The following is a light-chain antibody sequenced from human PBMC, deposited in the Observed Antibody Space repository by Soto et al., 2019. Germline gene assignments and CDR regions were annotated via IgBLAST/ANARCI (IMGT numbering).Light chain of an antibody. CDR3: QQLDTYPLT. J-gene: IGKJ4*01. CDR2: GAS. V-gene: IGKV1-9*01. Sequence: IQLTQSPSSLAASLGDRVTITCRASQGISTYLAWYQQKLGKAPKLLIYGASTLQSGVPSKFRGSGSGTDFTLTISSLQPEDFETYYCQQLDTYPLTFGGGTKVDIK. CDR1: QGISTY.